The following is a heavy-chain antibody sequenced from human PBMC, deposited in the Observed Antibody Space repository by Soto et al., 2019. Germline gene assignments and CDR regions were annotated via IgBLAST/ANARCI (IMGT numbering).Heavy chain of an antibody. V-gene: IGHV5-51*01. CDR3: ARANCSSTSCYSDYYGMDV. Sequence: PAESLKISCKGSGYSFTSYWIGWVRQIPGKGLEWMGIIYPGDSDTRYSPSFQGQVTTSAAKSISTAYLQWSRLKASDTAMYYCARANCSSTSCYSDYYGMDVWGQGTTVTVSS. CDR2: IYPGDSDT. D-gene: IGHD2-2*01. J-gene: IGHJ6*02. CDR1: GYSFTSYW.